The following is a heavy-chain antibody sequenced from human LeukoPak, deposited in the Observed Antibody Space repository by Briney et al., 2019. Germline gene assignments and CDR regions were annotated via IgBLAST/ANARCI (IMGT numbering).Heavy chain of an antibody. CDR2: IYYSGST. CDR1: GGSISSYY. J-gene: IGHJ5*02. V-gene: IGHV4-59*08. CDR3: ASWVPGWFDP. D-gene: IGHD1-1*01. Sequence: PSETLSLTCTVSGGSISSYYWSWIRQPPGKGLEWIGYIYYSGSTNYNPSLKSRVTISVDTSKNQFSLKLSSVTAADTAVYYCASWVPGWFDPWGQGTLVTVSS.